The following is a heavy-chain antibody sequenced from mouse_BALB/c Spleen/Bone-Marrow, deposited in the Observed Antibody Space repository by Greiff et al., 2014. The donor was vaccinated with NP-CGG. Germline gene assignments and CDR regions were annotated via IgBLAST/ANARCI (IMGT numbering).Heavy chain of an antibody. V-gene: IGHV1-54*01. Sequence: VQLQQSGVELVRPGTSVKVSCKASGYAFTNYWIEWVKQRPGQGLEWIGAINPGSGGINYNEKFKGTATLTADKSSNTAYMQLSSLTSDDFSVCVCARELGRGFAYWGQGTLVTVSA. CDR2: INPGSGGI. CDR3: ARELGRGFAY. CDR1: GYAFTNYW. D-gene: IGHD4-1*01. J-gene: IGHJ3*01.